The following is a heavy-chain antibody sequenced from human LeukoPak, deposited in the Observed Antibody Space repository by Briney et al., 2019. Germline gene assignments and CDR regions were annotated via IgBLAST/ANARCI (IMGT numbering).Heavy chain of an antibody. CDR2: IYSGGST. CDR3: VRYCSGGSCYSSFDY. D-gene: IGHD2-15*01. V-gene: IGHV3-53*01. J-gene: IGHJ4*02. CDR1: GFTVSSNY. Sequence: GGSLRLSCAASGFTVSSNYMSWVRQYPGKGLEWVSVIYSGGSTYYADSVKGRFTISRDNSKNTLYLQMNSLRAEDTAVYYCVRYCSGGSCYSSFDYWGQGTLVTVSS.